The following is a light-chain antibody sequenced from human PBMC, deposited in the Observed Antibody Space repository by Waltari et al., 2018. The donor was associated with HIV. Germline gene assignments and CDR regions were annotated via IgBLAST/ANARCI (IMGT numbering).Light chain of an antibody. CDR1: SSDVGGYKY. V-gene: IGLV2-14*01. CDR3: SSYTSSSTLPYV. Sequence: QSALTQPASVSGSPGQSITISCTGTSSDVGGYKYVSWYQQHPGKAPKLMIYEVNSRPSGVSSRFSGSKSGNTASLTISGLQAEDEGDYYCSSYTSSSTLPYVFGTGTKVTVL. CDR2: EVN. J-gene: IGLJ1*01.